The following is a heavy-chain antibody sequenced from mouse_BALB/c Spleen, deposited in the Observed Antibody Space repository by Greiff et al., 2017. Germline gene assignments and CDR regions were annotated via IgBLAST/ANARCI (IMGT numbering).Heavy chain of an antibody. V-gene: IGHV2-9*02. D-gene: IGHD2-3*01. CDR3: ARRGYYDYYAMDY. J-gene: IGHJ4*01. Sequence: QVQLKQSGPGLVAPSQSLSITCTVSGFSLTSYGVHWVRQPPGKGLEWLGVIWAGGSTNYNSALMSRLSISKDNSKSQVFLKMNSLQTDDTAMYYCARRGYYDYYAMDYWGQGTSVTVSS. CDR1: GFSLTSYG. CDR2: IWAGGST.